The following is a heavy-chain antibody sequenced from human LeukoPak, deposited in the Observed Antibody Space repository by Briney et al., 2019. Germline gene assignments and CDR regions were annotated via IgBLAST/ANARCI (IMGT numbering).Heavy chain of an antibody. J-gene: IGHJ2*01. CDR1: GFTVSSNY. CDR3: ARGRFPPFERRDGYNYRAYWYFDL. CDR2: IYSGGST. D-gene: IGHD5-24*01. Sequence: SGGSLRLSCAASGFTVSSNYMSWVRQAPGKGLEWVSVIYSGGSTYYADSVKGRFTISRDNSKNTLYLQMNSLRAEDTAVYYCARGRFPPFERRDGYNYRAYWYFDLWGRGTLVTVSS. V-gene: IGHV3-53*01.